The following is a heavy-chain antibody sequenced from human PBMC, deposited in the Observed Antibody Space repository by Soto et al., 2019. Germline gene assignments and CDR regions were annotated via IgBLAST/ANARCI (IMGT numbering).Heavy chain of an antibody. Sequence: QVQLVQSGAEVMQPGSSVKVSCKPSGGTLTNFINYPINWVRQSPGQGLEWMGGIVPNIGTVNYAQKFQGRVTMTADKSTGTVYMELSSLRSDDSALYYCARRNTAGFLRSFDNWGQGTLGSFSS. CDR2: IVPNIGTV. CDR1: GGTLTNFINYP. CDR3: ARRNTAGFLRSFDN. J-gene: IGHJ4*02. V-gene: IGHV1-69*06. D-gene: IGHD6-19*01.